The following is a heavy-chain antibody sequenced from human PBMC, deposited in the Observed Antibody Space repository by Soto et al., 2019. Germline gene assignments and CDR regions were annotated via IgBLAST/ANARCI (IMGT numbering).Heavy chain of an antibody. D-gene: IGHD6-25*01. CDR1: GYTFTDYH. CDR3: ARDGGSETLQPSYNWFDT. J-gene: IGHJ5*02. Sequence: QVQLVQSGAEVKKPGASVKVSCKASGYTFTDYHIHWVRQAPGQGLEFMGWIDANNGGAGSAQQFQGRVTVTRDTSITTVYMELSNLRSDDTAVHYSARDGGSETLQPSYNWFDTWGQGTLVTVSS. V-gene: IGHV1-2*02. CDR2: IDANNGGA.